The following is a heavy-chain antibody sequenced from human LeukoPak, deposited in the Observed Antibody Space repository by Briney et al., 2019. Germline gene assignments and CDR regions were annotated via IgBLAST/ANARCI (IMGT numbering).Heavy chain of an antibody. CDR3: ARQDSSSDY. J-gene: IGHJ4*02. D-gene: IGHD6-6*01. CDR1: GGSISSYY. CDR2: IYTSGST. Sequence: PSETLSLTCTVSGGSISSYYWSWIRQPPGKGLEWIGYIYTSGSTNYNPSLKSRVTISVDTSKNQFSLKLSSVTAADTAVNYCARQDSSSDYWGQGTLVTVSS. V-gene: IGHV4-4*09.